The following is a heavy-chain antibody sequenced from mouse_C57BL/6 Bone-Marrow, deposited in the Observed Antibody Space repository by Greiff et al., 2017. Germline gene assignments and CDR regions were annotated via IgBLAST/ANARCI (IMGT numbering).Heavy chain of an antibody. Sequence: QVQLKESGPGLVQPSPSLSLTCTVSGFSLTSYGVHWVRQSPGKGLEWLGVIWSGGSTDYNAAFISRLSISKDNSKSQVYFKMNSLQADDTAIYYCDATYYGNVYAMDYGGQGTSVTVSS. J-gene: IGHJ4*01. V-gene: IGHV2-2*01. CDR1: GFSLTSYG. CDR3: DATYYGNVYAMDY. CDR2: IWSGGST. D-gene: IGHD1-1*01.